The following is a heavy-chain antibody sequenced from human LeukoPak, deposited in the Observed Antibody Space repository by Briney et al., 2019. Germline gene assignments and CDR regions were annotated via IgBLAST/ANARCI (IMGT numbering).Heavy chain of an antibody. CDR3: TKGLWAGVSAARD. CDR2: ISSSSSTI. D-gene: IGHD2-8*01. J-gene: IGHJ4*02. V-gene: IGHV3-48*04. Sequence: GGSLRLSCAASGFTFSSYTMNWVRQAPGKGLEWVSYISSSSSTIYYADSAKGRFTISRDNAKNSLYLQMNSLRAEDTAVYYCTKGLWAGVSAARDWGQGTLVTVSS. CDR1: GFTFSSYT.